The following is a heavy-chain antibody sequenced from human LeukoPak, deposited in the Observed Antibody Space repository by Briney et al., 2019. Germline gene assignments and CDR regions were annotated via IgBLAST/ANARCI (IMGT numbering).Heavy chain of an antibody. CDR3: ARRAEWFSWTRLDAFDI. Sequence: GSSXKVSCKASGGSLKNFAISWVRQAPGQGPEWMGGFNHIYGTTNYAQKFQGRVTITVDDSTNIAYLDLSSLRSDDTALYYCARRAEWFSWTRLDAFDIWGQGTMVTVSS. J-gene: IGHJ3*02. V-gene: IGHV1-69*01. CDR1: GGSLKNFA. CDR2: FNHIYGTT. D-gene: IGHD3-3*01.